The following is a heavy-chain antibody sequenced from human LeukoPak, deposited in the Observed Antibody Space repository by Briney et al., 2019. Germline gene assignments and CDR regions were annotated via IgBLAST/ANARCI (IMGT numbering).Heavy chain of an antibody. D-gene: IGHD3-10*01. V-gene: IGHV4-4*07. Sequence: SETLSLTCTVSGASINSYYWSWIRQPAGKGLEWLGRTSTTVGTYYSPSLKSRVTMSIDTSKNQFSLRLTSVTAGDPAVYFCAGGYGSGTYSAWGQGTLVTVSS. CDR1: GASINSYY. CDR2: TSTTVGT. CDR3: AGGYGSGTYSA. J-gene: IGHJ5*02.